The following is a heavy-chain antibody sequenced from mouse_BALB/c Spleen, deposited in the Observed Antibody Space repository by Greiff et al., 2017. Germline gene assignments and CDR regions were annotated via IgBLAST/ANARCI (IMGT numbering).Heavy chain of an antibody. Sequence: VQLQQSGAELVRPGSSVKISCKASGYAFSSYWMNWVKQRPGQGLEWIGQIYPGDGDTNYNGKFKGKATLTADKSSSTAYMQLSSLTSEDSAVYFWARAGLYYFDYGGQGTTLTVSS. CDR3: ARAGLYYFDY. V-gene: IGHV1-80*01. CDR1: GYAFSSYW. CDR2: IYPGDGDT. J-gene: IGHJ2*01.